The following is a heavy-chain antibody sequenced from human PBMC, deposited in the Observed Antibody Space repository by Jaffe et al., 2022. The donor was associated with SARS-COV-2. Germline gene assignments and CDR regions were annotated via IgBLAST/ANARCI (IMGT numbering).Heavy chain of an antibody. J-gene: IGHJ5*01. D-gene: IGHD6-19*01. CDR2: ITGGGYST. CDR1: GFTFSNYA. CDR3: ARRSWDSSGWFDS. Sequence: EVQLLESGGGLVQPGGSLRLSCAASGFTFSNYAMTWVRQAPGKGLEWVSAITGGGYSTDYADSVKGRFTISRDNVKNTLYLQMNSLRAEDTAVYYCARRSWDSSGWFDSWGQGTLVTVSS. V-gene: IGHV3-23*01.